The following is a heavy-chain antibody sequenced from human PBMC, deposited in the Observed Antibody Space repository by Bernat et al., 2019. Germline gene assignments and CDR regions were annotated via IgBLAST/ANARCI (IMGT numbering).Heavy chain of an antibody. J-gene: IGHJ6*02. D-gene: IGHD2-15*01. CDR2: INSDGSST. CDR3: ATAPGYCSGGSCYWYGMDV. CDR1: GFTFSTYA. Sequence: EVQLLESGGGLVQPGGSLRLSCAASGFTFSTYAMSWVRQAPGKGLVWVSRINSDGSSTSYADSVKGRFTISRDNAKNTLYLQMNSLRAEDTAVYYCATAPGYCSGGSCYWYGMDVWGQGTTVTVSS. V-gene: IGHV3-74*02.